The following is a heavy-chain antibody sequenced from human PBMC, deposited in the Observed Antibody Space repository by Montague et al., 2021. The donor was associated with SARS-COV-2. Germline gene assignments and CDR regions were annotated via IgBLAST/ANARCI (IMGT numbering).Heavy chain of an antibody. CDR3: ARTGLGDYDILTGYTVNAFDX. CDR2: IYYSGST. V-gene: IGHV4-59*01. J-gene: IGHJ3*02. CDR1: GGSISSYY. D-gene: IGHD3-9*01. Sequence: SETLSLTCTVSGGSISSYYWSWIRQPPGKGPEWIGYIYYSGSTNYNPSLKSRVTISVDTSKNQFSLKLSSVTAADTAVYYCARTGLGDYDILTGYTVNAFDXWGQGTMVTVSS.